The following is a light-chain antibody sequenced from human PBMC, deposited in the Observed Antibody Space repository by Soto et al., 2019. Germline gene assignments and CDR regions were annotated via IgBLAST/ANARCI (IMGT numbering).Light chain of an antibody. CDR2: GNN. CDR1: SSNIGSNS. Sequence: QSVLTQPPSASGTPGQRVTMSCSGSSSNIGSNSVNWYQKVPGTAPKFLIYGNNQRPSGVPDRFSGSKSGTSASLAISGLQSADEAEYFCAAWDDRLNGWVFGGGTKLTVL. V-gene: IGLV1-44*01. J-gene: IGLJ3*02. CDR3: AAWDDRLNGWV.